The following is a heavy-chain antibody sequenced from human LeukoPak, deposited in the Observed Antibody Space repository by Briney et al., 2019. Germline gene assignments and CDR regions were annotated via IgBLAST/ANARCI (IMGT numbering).Heavy chain of an antibody. Sequence: PSETLSLTCTVSGGSISSYYWSWIRQPAGKGLEWIGRIYTSGSTNYNPSLKSRVTMSVDTSKNQFSLKLSSVTAADTAVYYCARVPTFYSGSWPRGDNWFDPWGQGTLVTVSS. CDR2: IYTSGST. D-gene: IGHD6-13*01. CDR3: ARVPTFYSGSWPRGDNWFDP. CDR1: GGSISSYY. V-gene: IGHV4-4*07. J-gene: IGHJ5*02.